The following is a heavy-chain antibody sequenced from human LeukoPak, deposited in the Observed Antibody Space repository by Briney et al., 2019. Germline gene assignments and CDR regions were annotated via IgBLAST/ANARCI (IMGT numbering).Heavy chain of an antibody. J-gene: IGHJ4*02. D-gene: IGHD6-13*01. Sequence: GGSLRLSCEASGFIFSSYWMNWVRQAPGKGPEWVANINQDGSERYYVDSVKGRFTISRDNAKNSLCLQMNSLRAEDAAVYYCARDIEAAGICFDYWGQGILVTVSS. V-gene: IGHV3-7*01. CDR2: INQDGSER. CDR3: ARDIEAAGICFDY. CDR1: GFIFSSYW.